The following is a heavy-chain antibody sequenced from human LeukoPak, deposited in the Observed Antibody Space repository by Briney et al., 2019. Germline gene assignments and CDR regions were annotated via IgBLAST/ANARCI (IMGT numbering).Heavy chain of an antibody. J-gene: IGHJ4*02. D-gene: IGHD6-19*01. CDR2: ISSSSSYI. CDR3: ARDRVAVADSLDY. CDR1: GFTFSSYS. Sequence: PGGTLRLSCAASGFTFSSYSMNWVRQAPGKGPEWVSSISSSSSYIYYADSVKGRFTISRDNAKNSLYLQMNSLRAEDTAVYYCARDRVAVADSLDYWGQGTLVTVSS. V-gene: IGHV3-21*01.